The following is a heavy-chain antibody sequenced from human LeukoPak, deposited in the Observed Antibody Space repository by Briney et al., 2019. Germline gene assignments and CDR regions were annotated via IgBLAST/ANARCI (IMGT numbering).Heavy chain of an antibody. CDR1: GYTFTSYD. D-gene: IGHD4-23*01. CDR2: MNPNSGNT. J-gene: IGHJ6*03. Sequence: GASVKVSCKASGYTFTSYDINWVRQATGQGLEWMGWMNPNSGNTGYAQKFQGRVTMTRNTSISTAYMELSSLGSEDTAVYYCARVWAYGGNSSYYYYYMDVWGKGTTVTVSS. V-gene: IGHV1-8*01. CDR3: ARVWAYGGNSSYYYYYMDV.